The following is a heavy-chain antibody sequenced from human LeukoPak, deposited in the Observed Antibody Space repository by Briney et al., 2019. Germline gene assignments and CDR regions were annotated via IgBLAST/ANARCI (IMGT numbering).Heavy chain of an antibody. CDR3: AREVGVVGATCDY. D-gene: IGHD1-26*01. CDR1: GFTFSSYS. V-gene: IGHV3-21*01. J-gene: IGHJ4*02. CDR2: ISSSSSYI. Sequence: GGSLRLSCAVSGFTFSSYSMNWVRQAPGKGLEWVSSISSSSSYIYYADSVKGRFTISRDNAKNSLFLQMNSLRAEDTAVYYCAREVGVVGATCDYWGQGTLVTVSS.